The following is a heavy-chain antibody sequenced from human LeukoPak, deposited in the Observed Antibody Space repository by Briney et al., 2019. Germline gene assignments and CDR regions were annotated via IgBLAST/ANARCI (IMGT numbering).Heavy chain of an antibody. CDR3: ASHSGYDFSYFDY. CDR2: TYYSGST. CDR1: GGSISGFY. J-gene: IGHJ4*02. Sequence: SETLSLTCTVSGGSISGFYWSWIRRPPGKGLEWIGYTYYSGSTNYNPSLKSRVTISVDTSKNQFSLKLSSVTAADTAVYYCASHSGYDFSYFDYWGQGTLVTVSS. V-gene: IGHV4-59*01. D-gene: IGHD5-12*01.